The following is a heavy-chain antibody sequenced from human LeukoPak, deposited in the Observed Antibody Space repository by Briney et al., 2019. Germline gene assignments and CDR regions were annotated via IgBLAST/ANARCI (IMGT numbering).Heavy chain of an antibody. CDR3: ARGGVVVVVPAAMGTFDY. V-gene: IGHV1-69*16. CDR1: GDTFNSHT. CDR2: IMIIVGTA. Sequence: SVKVSCKASGDTFNSHTITWVRQAPGQGLEWMGGIMIIVGTANYAQKLQGRVTMTTDTSTSTAYMELRSLRSDDTAVYYCARGGVVVVVPAAMGTFDYWGQGTLVTVSS. J-gene: IGHJ4*02. D-gene: IGHD2-2*01.